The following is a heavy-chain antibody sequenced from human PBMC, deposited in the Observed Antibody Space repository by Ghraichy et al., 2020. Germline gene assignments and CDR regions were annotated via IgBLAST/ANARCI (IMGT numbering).Heavy chain of an antibody. D-gene: IGHD5-24*01. J-gene: IGHJ4*02. V-gene: IGHV3-48*04. CDR3: ARKSLPLGYNLIDY. CDR2: INSRSSII. CDR1: GFTFSTYD. Sequence: RGSLRLSCAASGFTFSTYDMNWVRQAPGKGLEWVSFINSRSSIIYYADSVKGRFAISRDNAKNSLYLQMNSLRAEDTALYYCARKSLPLGYNLIDYWGQGTLVTVSS.